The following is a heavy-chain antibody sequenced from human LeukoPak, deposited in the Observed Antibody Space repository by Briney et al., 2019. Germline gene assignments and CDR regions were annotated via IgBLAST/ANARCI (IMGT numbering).Heavy chain of an antibody. D-gene: IGHD2-2*01. V-gene: IGHV3-11*01. CDR2: ISSSGSTI. CDR3: ARAPGGYQLPKHFDY. CDR1: GFTFSDYY. J-gene: IGHJ4*02. Sequence: GGSLRLSCAAPGFTFSDYYMSWIRQAPGKGLEWVSYISSSGSTIYYADSVKGRFTISRDNAKNSLYLQMNSLRAEDTAVYYCARAPGGYQLPKHFDYWGQGTLVTVSS.